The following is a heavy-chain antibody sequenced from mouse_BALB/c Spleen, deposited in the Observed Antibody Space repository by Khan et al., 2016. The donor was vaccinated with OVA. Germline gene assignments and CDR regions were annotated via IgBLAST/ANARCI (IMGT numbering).Heavy chain of an antibody. Sequence: LVKTGASVKISCKPSGYSFTGYYMHWVKQSHGKSLEWIGYISCYNGATTYNQKFKGKATFTVDTSSSTAYMQFNSLTSEDSAVYYCARSQLLGLYAMDYWGQGTSVTDSS. D-gene: IGHD2-2*01. J-gene: IGHJ4*01. V-gene: IGHV1S34*01. CDR2: ISCYNGAT. CDR3: ARSQLLGLYAMDY. CDR1: GYSFTGYY.